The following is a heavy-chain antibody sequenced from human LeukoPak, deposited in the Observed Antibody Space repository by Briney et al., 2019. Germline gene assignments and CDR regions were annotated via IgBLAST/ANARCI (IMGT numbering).Heavy chain of an antibody. D-gene: IGHD3-22*01. CDR3: ARVKDSSGYSGLFDY. CDR1: GYTFTTYG. CDR2: SNSNNGDT. Sequence: ASVKVSCKASGYTFTTYGISWVRQAPGQGLEWMGWSNSNNGDTNYAQKFQGRVTMTTAKSTSTTYMELRSLKPDDMAVYYCARVKDSSGYSGLFDYWGQGTLVTVSS. V-gene: IGHV1-18*03. J-gene: IGHJ4*02.